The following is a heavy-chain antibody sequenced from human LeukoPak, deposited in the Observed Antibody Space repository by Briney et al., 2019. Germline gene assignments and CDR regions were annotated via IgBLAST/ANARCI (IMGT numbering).Heavy chain of an antibody. D-gene: IGHD2-21*01. CDR1: GYTFTGYY. V-gene: IGHV1-2*02. CDR2: INPNSGGT. J-gene: IGHJ4*02. CDR3: ATYCGGDCYGVDY. Sequence: ASVKVSCKASGYTFTGYYMHWVRQAPGQGLEWMGWINPNSGGTNYAQKFQGRVTMTRDTSISTAYMELSRLRSDDTAVYYRATYCGGDCYGVDYWGQGTLVTASS.